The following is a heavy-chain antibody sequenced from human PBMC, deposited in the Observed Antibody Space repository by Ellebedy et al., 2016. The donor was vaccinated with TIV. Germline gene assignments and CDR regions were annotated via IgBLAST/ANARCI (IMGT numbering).Heavy chain of an antibody. Sequence: LRLSXTVSGGSISSGGYYWSWIRQHPGKGLEWIGYIYYSGSTYYNPSLKSRVTISVDTSKNQFSLKLSSVTAADTAVYYCARDAVRYATPYYYGMDVWGQGTTVTVSS. CDR2: IYYSGST. CDR3: ARDAVRYATPYYYGMDV. V-gene: IGHV4-31*03. J-gene: IGHJ6*02. CDR1: GGSISSGGYY. D-gene: IGHD3-9*01.